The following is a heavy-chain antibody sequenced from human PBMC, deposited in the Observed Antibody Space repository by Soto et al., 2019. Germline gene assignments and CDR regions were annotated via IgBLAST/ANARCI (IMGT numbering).Heavy chain of an antibody. J-gene: IGHJ6*02. CDR3: ARDTVGYCTNGVCYPYYYYGMDV. V-gene: IGHV4-61*01. CDR2: IYYSGST. Sequence: QVQLQESGPGLVKPSETLSLTCTVSGGSVSSGSYYWSWIRQPPGKGLEWIGYIYYSGSTNYNPSLKSRVTISVDTSKNQFSLKLSSVTAADTAVYYCARDTVGYCTNGVCYPYYYYGMDVWGQGTTVTVSS. CDR1: GGSVSSGSYY. D-gene: IGHD2-8*01.